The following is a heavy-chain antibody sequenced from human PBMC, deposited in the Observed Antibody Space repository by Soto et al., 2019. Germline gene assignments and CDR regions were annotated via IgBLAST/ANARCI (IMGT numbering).Heavy chain of an antibody. CDR3: ARQAHTDYYDSSGYYSDFDI. CDR2: IYYSGST. CDR1: GGSISSGDYY. V-gene: IGHV4-30-4*01. D-gene: IGHD3-22*01. Sequence: QVQLQESGPGLVKPSQTLSLTCTVSGGSISSGDYYWSWIRQPPGKGLEWIGYIYYSGSTYYNPSLKSRITTSVDTSKNQFSLKLSSVTAADTDVYYCARQAHTDYYDSSGYYSDFDIWGQGTMVTVSS. J-gene: IGHJ3*02.